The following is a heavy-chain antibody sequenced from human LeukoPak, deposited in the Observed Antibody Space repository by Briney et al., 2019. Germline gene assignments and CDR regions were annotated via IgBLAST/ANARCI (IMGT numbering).Heavy chain of an antibody. Sequence: PGGSLRLSCAASGFTFTNYAISWVRQAPGKGLEWVSSITSDGVSRYYADSVKGRFTISRDNSKNTLYLQMNSLSAEDTAIYYCAKNKVGVASPGYWGQGTLVTVSS. CDR1: GFTFTNYA. D-gene: IGHD5-24*01. V-gene: IGHV3-23*01. J-gene: IGHJ4*02. CDR3: AKNKVGVASPGY. CDR2: ITSDGVSR.